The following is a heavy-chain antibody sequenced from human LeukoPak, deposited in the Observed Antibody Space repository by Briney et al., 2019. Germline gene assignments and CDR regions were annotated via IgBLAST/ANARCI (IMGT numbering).Heavy chain of an antibody. CDR3: AKDRPNYYDSSGHYYRRDGDY. D-gene: IGHD3-22*01. V-gene: IGHV3-23*01. Sequence: GGSLRLSCAASGFTFSSYAMSWVRQAPGKGLEWVSGVSGRGGYTYYAGSVKGRFTISRDNSKNTLYLQMNSLRAEDTAIYYCAKDRPNYYDSSGHYYRRDGDYWGQGTLVTVSS. J-gene: IGHJ4*02. CDR1: GFTFSSYA. CDR2: VSGRGGYT.